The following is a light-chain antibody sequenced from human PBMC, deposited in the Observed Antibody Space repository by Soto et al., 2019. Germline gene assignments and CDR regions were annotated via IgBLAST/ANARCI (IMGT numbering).Light chain of an antibody. CDR2: KAS. CDR1: QTISSW. V-gene: IGKV1-5*03. J-gene: IGKJ1*01. Sequence: DLQMTQSPSTLSASVGDRFTITCRASQTISSWLAWYQKKPGKAPKLLIYKASTLKSGVPSRLRGSGYGTELTITISSMQHDDFATYYCQHYNSYLEAFGQGTKVDIK. CDR3: QHYNSYLEA.